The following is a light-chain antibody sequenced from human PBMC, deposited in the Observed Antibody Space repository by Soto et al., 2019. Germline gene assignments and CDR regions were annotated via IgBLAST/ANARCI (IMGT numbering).Light chain of an antibody. CDR1: QSISSSY. V-gene: IGKV3-20*01. CDR3: QQYDNSPYT. CDR2: GAS. J-gene: IGKJ2*01. Sequence: EIVLTQSPGTLSLSPGERATPSCRASQSISSSYLAWYQQKPGQAPRLLIYGASSRATGIPDRFSGSGSGTDFTLTISRLEPEDFAVYYCQQYDNSPYTFGQGTKLEIK.